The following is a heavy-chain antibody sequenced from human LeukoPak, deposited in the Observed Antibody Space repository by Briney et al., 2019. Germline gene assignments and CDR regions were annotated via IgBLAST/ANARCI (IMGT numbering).Heavy chain of an antibody. J-gene: IGHJ6*03. V-gene: IGHV1-18*01. CDR1: GYTFTTYI. D-gene: IGHD6-19*01. CDR3: ARGPHSSGWYWTTYYYYYYMDV. CDR2: ISAYNGNT. Sequence: GASVKVSCKSSGYTFTTYILSWVRQAPGQGLEWMGWISAYNGNTNYAQKLQGRVTMTTDTSTSTAYMELRSLRSDDTAVYYCARGPHSSGWYWTTYYYYYYMDVWGKGTTVTVSS.